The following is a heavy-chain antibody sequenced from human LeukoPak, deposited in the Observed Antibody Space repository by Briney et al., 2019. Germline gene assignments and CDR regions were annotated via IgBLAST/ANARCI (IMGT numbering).Heavy chain of an antibody. D-gene: IGHD3-3*01. CDR2: INPNSGGT. CDR1: GYTFTGYY. Sequence: ASVKVSXKASGYTFTGYYMHWVRQAPGQGLEWMGWINPNSGGTNYAQKFQGRVTMTRDTSISTAYMELSRLRSDDTAVYYCARERRFLERVFASLYYYMDVWGKGTTVTVSS. V-gene: IGHV1-2*02. CDR3: ARERRFLERVFASLYYYMDV. J-gene: IGHJ6*03.